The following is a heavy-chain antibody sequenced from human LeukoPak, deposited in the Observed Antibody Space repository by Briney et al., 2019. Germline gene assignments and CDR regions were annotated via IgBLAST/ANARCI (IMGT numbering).Heavy chain of an antibody. CDR3: ARHLNYYLDY. J-gene: IGHJ4*02. CDR1: GFTFSTYW. Sequence: GGSLILSCAASGFTFSTYWMHWVRQAPGKGLVWVSRISSDGSITSYADSVKGRFTISRDNAKNTLYLQMNSLRAEDTAVYYCARHLNYYLDYWGQGTLVTVSS. D-gene: IGHD3-10*01. CDR2: ISSDGSIT. V-gene: IGHV3-74*01.